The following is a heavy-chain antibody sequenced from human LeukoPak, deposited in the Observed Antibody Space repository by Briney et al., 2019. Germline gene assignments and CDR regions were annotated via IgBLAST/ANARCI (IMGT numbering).Heavy chain of an antibody. D-gene: IGHD4-23*01. J-gene: IGHJ3*02. CDR1: GFTFNSYA. Sequence: QTGGSLRLSCAASGFTFNSYAMNWVRQAPGKGLEWVSYISSRSSTTYYADSVKGRFIISTDIAKNSLYLQMNSLRDEDTAVYYCARDGSTTVVTRGSLGAFDIWGQGTMVTVSS. V-gene: IGHV3-48*02. CDR3: ARDGSTTVVTRGSLGAFDI. CDR2: ISSRSSTT.